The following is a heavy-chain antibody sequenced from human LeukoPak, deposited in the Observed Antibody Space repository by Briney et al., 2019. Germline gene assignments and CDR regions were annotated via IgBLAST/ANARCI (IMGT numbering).Heavy chain of an antibody. V-gene: IGHV4-4*07. D-gene: IGHD2-15*01. Sequence: SETLSLTCTVSGGSISNYWWSWIRQAAGEGLQWIGRIYPSGTTHYNPSLKSRVTISVDTSKNQFSLKLSSVTAADTAVCYCARHYCSGGSCHPYYGMDVWGQGTTVTVSS. CDR3: ARHYCSGGSCHPYYGMDV. CDR1: GGSISNYW. CDR2: IYPSGTT. J-gene: IGHJ6*02.